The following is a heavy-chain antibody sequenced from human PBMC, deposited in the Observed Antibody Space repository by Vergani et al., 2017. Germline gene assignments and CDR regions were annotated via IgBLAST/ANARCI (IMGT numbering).Heavy chain of an antibody. V-gene: IGHV3-43*01. CDR3: ARIGGSGSVDY. Sequence: EVQLVESGGVVVQPGGSLRLSCAASGFTFDDYTMHWVRQAPGKGLEWVSLISWDGGSTYYADSVKGRFTISRDNSKNTLYLQMNSLRAEDTAVYYCARIGGSGSVDYWGQGTLVTVSS. J-gene: IGHJ4*02. CDR1: GFTFDDYT. D-gene: IGHD6-19*01. CDR2: ISWDGGST.